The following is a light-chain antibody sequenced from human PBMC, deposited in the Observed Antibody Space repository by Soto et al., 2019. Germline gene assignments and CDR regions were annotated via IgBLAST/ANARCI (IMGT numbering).Light chain of an antibody. CDR1: ISDVGDYNY. J-gene: IGLJ3*02. CDR3: SSYAGSNTFL. Sequence: QSALAQPPSASGSPGQSVTISCTGTISDVGDYNYVSWYQQHPGKAPKLIIYEVNKLPSGVPDRFSGSKSGNTASLTVSGLQAEDEADYYCSSYAGSNTFLFGGGTKVTVL. V-gene: IGLV2-8*01. CDR2: EVN.